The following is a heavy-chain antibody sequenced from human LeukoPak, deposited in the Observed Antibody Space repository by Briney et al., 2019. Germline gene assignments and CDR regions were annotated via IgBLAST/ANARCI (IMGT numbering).Heavy chain of an antibody. D-gene: IGHD5-18*01. CDR3: ARDSGYSYGYCTA. CDR2: MNPNSGNT. V-gene: IGHV1-8*01. Sequence: ASVKVSCKASGYTFTSYDVNWVRQATGQGLEWMGWMNPNSGNTGYAQKFQGRVTMTRNTSISTAYMELSSLRSEDTAVYYCARDSGYSYGYCTAWGQGTLVTVSS. CDR1: GYTFTSYD. J-gene: IGHJ5*02.